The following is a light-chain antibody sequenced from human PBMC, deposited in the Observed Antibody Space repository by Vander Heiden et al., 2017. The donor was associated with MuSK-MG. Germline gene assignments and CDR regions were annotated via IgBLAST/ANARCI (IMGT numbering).Light chain of an antibody. CDR2: GAS. Sequence: ELVMTQSPGTLSLSPGERATLSCRASQSVSSNLAWYQQKPGQAPRLLIYGASTRATGIQARFSGSGSGTEFTLTISSLQSEDFAVYYCQQYNNWPPWTFGQGTKVEIK. CDR1: QSVSSN. V-gene: IGKV3-15*01. CDR3: QQYNNWPPWT. J-gene: IGKJ1*01.